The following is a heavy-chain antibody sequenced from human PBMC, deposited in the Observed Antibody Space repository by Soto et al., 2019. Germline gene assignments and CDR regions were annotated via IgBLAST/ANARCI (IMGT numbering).Heavy chain of an antibody. CDR2: IYWDDDK. J-gene: IGHJ4*02. CDR1: GFSLSTNGVG. V-gene: IGHV2-5*02. CDR3: ALRADLQGNWTGGSLDF. D-gene: IGHD1-1*01. Sequence: QITLKESGPTRVKPTQTLTLTCTFSGFSLSTNGVGLGWIRQPPGKALERLALIYWDDDKRYSPSLKSRLTITQDISISHAVLTMTNMDPVDTATYYCALRADLQGNWTGGSLDFWGQGALVTVSS.